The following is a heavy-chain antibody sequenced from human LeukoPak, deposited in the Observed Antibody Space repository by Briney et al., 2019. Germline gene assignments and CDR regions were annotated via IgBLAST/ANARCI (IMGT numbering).Heavy chain of an antibody. D-gene: IGHD6-13*01. Sequence: GGSLILSCAASGFTFSNYYMNWVRQAPGKGLEWVSYISSSGSPIYYADSVKGRFTISRDNAENSLYLQMNSLRVEDTAVYYCARASTTWYTPDYWGQGTLVTVSS. CDR1: GFTFSNYY. CDR3: ARASTTWYTPDY. V-gene: IGHV3-11*04. CDR2: ISSSGSPI. J-gene: IGHJ4*02.